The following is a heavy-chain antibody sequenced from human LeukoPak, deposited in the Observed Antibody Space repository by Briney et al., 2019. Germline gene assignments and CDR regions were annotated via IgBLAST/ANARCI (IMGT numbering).Heavy chain of an antibody. D-gene: IGHD3-10*01. V-gene: IGHV4-39*01. CDR2: VLYSGTT. Sequence: SETLSLTCTVSGGSISRDSYYWGWIRRPPGKGLGLIGTVLYSGTTYYNPSLRSRLTISVDTSKNQFSLRLTSVTAADTTVYYCARLAAIRGVVFIDYWGQGALVTVSS. CDR1: GGSISRDSYY. J-gene: IGHJ4*02. CDR3: ARLAAIRGVVFIDY.